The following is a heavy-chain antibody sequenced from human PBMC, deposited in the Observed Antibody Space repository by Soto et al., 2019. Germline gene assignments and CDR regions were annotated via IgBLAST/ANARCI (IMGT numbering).Heavy chain of an antibody. Sequence: QVQLVESGGGVVQPGRSLRLSCAASGFTFSSYGMHWVRQAPGKGLEWVAVISYDGSNKYYADSVKGRFTISRDNSKNTLYLQMNSLRAEDTXXXYCANPITVSSGWSRDYWGQGTL. J-gene: IGHJ4*02. D-gene: IGHD6-19*01. V-gene: IGHV3-30*18. CDR2: ISYDGSNK. CDR1: GFTFSSYG. CDR3: ANPITVSSGWSRDY.